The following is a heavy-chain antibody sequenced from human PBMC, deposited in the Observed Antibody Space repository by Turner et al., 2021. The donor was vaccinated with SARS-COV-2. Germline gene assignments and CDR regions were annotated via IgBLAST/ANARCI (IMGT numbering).Heavy chain of an antibody. CDR3: ARAHYPGSLFRFDP. D-gene: IGHD2-21*01. CDR1: GGFISGDY. V-gene: IGHV4-59*01. J-gene: IGHJ5*02. Sequence: QVQLQESGPGLVKPSETLPLTCSVPGGFISGDYWSWIRQPPGKGLEWIGNIHYSESTNYNPSLKSRVTVSVDTSKNQFSLKLSSVTAADTAVYYCARAHYPGSLFRFDPWGQGTLVTVSS. CDR2: IHYSEST.